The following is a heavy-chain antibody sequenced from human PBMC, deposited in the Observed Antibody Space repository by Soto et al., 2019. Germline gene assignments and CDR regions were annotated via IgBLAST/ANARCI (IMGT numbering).Heavy chain of an antibody. CDR2: IKQDGSEK. J-gene: IGHJ4*02. Sequence: GGSLRLSCVASGFIFSSSWMSWVRQAPGKGLEWVANIKQDGSEKYYVDSVKGRFSISRDNAKNSLYLQMNSLRAEDTAVYYCARPPIYDSSTFHYFDYWGQGTLVTVSS. V-gene: IGHV3-7*04. CDR3: ARPPIYDSSTFHYFDY. CDR1: GFIFSSSW. D-gene: IGHD3-22*01.